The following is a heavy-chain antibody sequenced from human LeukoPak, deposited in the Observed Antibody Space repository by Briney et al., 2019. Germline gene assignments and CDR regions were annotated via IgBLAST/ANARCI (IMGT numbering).Heavy chain of an antibody. D-gene: IGHD3-10*01. Sequence: GGSLRLSCTASGFVFSSYTMHWVRQAPGKGLGWVALISNDETSKNYADSVRGRFTISRDNSKKTLYLHMDSLRPEDTAVYYCARLWREYQFDYWGQGTLVTVSS. CDR2: ISNDETSK. V-gene: IGHV3-30-3*01. J-gene: IGHJ4*02. CDR3: ARLWREYQFDY. CDR1: GFVFSSYT.